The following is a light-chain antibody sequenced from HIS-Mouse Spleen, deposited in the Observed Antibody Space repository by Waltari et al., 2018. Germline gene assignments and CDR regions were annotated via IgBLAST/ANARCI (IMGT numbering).Light chain of an antibody. Sequence: QSVLTQPPSVSGAPGQRVTIPCPGSSPNIRAGYDVPWYQQLPGTAPKLLIYGNSNRPSGVPDRFSGSKSGTSASLAITGLQAEDEADYYCQSYDSSLSGWVFGGGTKLTVL. V-gene: IGLV1-40*01. CDR3: QSYDSSLSGWV. CDR2: GNS. CDR1: SPNIRAGYD. J-gene: IGLJ3*02.